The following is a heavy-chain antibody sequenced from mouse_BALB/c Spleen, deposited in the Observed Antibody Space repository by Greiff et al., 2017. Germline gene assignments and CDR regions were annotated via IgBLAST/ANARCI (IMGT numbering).Heavy chain of an antibody. CDR1: GDSITSGY. V-gene: IGHV3-8*02. CDR2: ISYSGST. J-gene: IGHJ2*01. CDR3: ARYKGGYPYYFDY. D-gene: IGHD2-2*01. Sequence: EVQLQESGPSLVKPSQTLSLTCSVTGDSITSGYWNWIRKFPGNKLEYMGYISYSGSTYYNPSLKSRISITRDTSKNQYYLQLNSVTTEDTATYYCARYKGGYPYYFDYWGQGTTLTVSS.